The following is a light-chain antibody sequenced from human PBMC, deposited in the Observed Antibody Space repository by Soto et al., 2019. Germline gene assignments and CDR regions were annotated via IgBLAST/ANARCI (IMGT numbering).Light chain of an antibody. CDR1: SGHSSYI. CDR3: ETWDSNIWV. CDR2: LEGSGSY. V-gene: IGLV4-60*02. J-gene: IGLJ3*02. Sequence: QSVLTQPSSASASLGSSVKFTCTLSSGHSSYIIAWHQQQPGKAPRYLMKLEGSGSYNKGSGVPDRFSGSSSGADRYLTISNLQFEDEADYYCETWDSNIWVFGGGTKLTVL.